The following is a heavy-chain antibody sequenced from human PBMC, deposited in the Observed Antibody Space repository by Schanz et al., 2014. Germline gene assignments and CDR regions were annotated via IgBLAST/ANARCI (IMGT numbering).Heavy chain of an antibody. CDR2: IYYSGST. J-gene: IGHJ6*02. Sequence: QVQLQESGPGLVKPSETLSLTCTVSGGSISNYYWSWIRQPPGKGLEWIGYIYYSGSTNYNPSLKSRVTISVATFKTQFAMKLSSVTAAVTAAYYCARAEINSGYARYYYGMDVWGQGTTVTVSS. D-gene: IGHD5-12*01. CDR3: ARAEINSGYARYYYGMDV. CDR1: GGSISNYY. V-gene: IGHV4-59*01.